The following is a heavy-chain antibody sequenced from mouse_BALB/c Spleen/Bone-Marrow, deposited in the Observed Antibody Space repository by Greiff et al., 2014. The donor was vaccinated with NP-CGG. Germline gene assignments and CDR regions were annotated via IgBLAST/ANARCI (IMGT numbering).Heavy chain of an antibody. CDR1: GYTFTNYW. CDR2: IYPGNNDA. CDR3: ARNWDWVFAY. Sequence: VQLQHSGTLLARPGASLRMSCKASGYTFTNYWINWIKQRPGPGLEWIGAIYPGNNDAKYTQKFKAKAKLTAVTSTSTADMELSSLTNEDSAVYYCARNWDWVFAYGGQGTLVTVSA. V-gene: IGHV1-5*01. J-gene: IGHJ3*01. D-gene: IGHD4-1*01.